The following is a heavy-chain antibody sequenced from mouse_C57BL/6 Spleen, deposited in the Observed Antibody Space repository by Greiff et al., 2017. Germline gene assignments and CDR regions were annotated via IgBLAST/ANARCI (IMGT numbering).Heavy chain of an antibody. Sequence: QVQLQQSGAELVRPGTSVKVSCRASGSAFTNYLIEWVQQRPGQGLEWIGVLTPGSGGTHSTEQVKGKATLTAAKSSSTAYMQLSGLTSEDSAVYFCARSAPHSAWFAYWGQGTLVTVSA. J-gene: IGHJ3*01. CDR3: ARSAPHSAWFAY. V-gene: IGHV1-54*01. D-gene: IGHD1-2*01. CDR2: LTPGSGGT. CDR1: GSAFTNYL.